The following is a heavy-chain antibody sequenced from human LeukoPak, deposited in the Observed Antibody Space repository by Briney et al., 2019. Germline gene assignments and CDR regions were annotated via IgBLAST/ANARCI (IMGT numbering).Heavy chain of an antibody. CDR2: IYHSGNT. CDR1: GYSISSGYY. V-gene: IGHV4-38-2*02. Sequence: PSETLSLTCTVSGYSISSGYYWGWIRQPPGKGLEWIGSIYHSGNTYYNPSLKSRVTISVDTFKNQFSLRLTSVTAADTAVYYCARSKTRIVMAGTGWYFDLWGRGTLVTVSS. J-gene: IGHJ2*01. D-gene: IGHD6-19*01. CDR3: ARSKTRIVMAGTGWYFDL.